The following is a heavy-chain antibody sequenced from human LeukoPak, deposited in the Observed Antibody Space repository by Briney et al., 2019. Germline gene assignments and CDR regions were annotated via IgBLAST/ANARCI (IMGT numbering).Heavy chain of an antibody. Sequence: VASVKVSCKASGYTFTSYGISWVRQAPGQGLEWMGWISAYNGNTNYAQKLQGRVTMTTDTSTSTAYMELRSLRSDDTAVYYCARDRPRRYCSSTSCSRSDYWGQGTLVTVSS. J-gene: IGHJ4*02. CDR3: ARDRPRRYCSSTSCSRSDY. V-gene: IGHV1-18*01. CDR2: ISAYNGNT. CDR1: GYTFTSYG. D-gene: IGHD2-2*01.